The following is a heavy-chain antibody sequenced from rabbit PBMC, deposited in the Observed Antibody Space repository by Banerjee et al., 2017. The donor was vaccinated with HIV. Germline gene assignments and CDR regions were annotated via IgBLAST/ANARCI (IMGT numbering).Heavy chain of an antibody. D-gene: IGHD4-1*01. J-gene: IGHJ4*01. Sequence: QSLEESGGDLVKPGASLTVTCTASGFDFSSSYYMCWVRQAPGKGLEWIGCIGTDSSDVSYYASWAKGRFTISKTSSTTVTLQMASLTAADTATYFCARDRLAGYFFDLWGPGTLVTVS. CDR1: GFDFSSSYY. CDR2: IGTDSSDVS. CDR3: ARDRLAGYFFDL. V-gene: IGHV1S40*01.